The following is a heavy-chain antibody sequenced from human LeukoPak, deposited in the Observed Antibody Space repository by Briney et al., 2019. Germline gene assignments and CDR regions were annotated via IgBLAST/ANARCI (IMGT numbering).Heavy chain of an antibody. CDR1: GFPFTSYE. D-gene: IGHD2-2*01. CDR2: IYHSGST. Sequence: PGGSLRLSCAASGFPFTSYEMNWVRQGPGKGLEWIGEIYHSGSTNYNPSLKSRVTISVDTSKNQFSLKLSSVTAADTAVYYCARACRPSSSTSCYGDAFDIWGQGTMVTVSS. CDR3: ARACRPSSSTSCYGDAFDI. J-gene: IGHJ3*02. V-gene: IGHV4-34*01.